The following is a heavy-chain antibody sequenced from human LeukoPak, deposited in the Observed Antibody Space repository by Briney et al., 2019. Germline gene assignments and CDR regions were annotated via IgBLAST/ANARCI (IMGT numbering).Heavy chain of an antibody. CDR3: ARTTEGYCRGRSCYSYYYYMDV. D-gene: IGHD2-15*01. J-gene: IGHJ6*03. CDR1: GFTFSSYY. Sequence: GALRLSCAASGFTFSSYYWSWMRQPPGKGVEWIGYIYYSGSTNYNPSLKSRVTISVDTSKNQFSLKLRSVTAADTAVYYCARTTEGYCRGRSCYSYYYYMDVWGKGTTVTVSS. V-gene: IGHV4-59*01. CDR2: IYYSGST.